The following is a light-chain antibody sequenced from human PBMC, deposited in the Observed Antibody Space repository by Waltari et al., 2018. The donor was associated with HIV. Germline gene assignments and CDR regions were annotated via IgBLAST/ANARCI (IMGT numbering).Light chain of an antibody. J-gene: IGKJ1*01. Sequence: DIVLTQYPDSLAVSLGERATMNGKSSQKILFSSTNKNYLSWYQQRPGQPPRLLIYWASSRESGVPERFTGSGSGTNFTLTISRLQADDVAVYFCQQYYSTPRTFGQGTKV. CDR3: QQYYSTPRT. V-gene: IGKV4-1*01. CDR2: WAS. CDR1: QKILFSSTNKNY.